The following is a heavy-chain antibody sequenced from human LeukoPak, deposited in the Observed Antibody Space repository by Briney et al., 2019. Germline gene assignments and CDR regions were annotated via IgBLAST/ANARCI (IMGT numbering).Heavy chain of an antibody. CDR3: ARGADGVSSNSRGWFDP. J-gene: IGHJ5*02. Sequence: SGGSLRLSCAASGFSVGSNYMSWVRQAPGKGLEWVSLIYSGGSTYYADSVKGRFTISRDNSKNTLYLQMNSLRAEDTAVYSCARGADGVSSNSRGWFDPWGQGTLVTVSS. CDR1: GFSVGSNY. D-gene: IGHD2-15*01. CDR2: IYSGGST. V-gene: IGHV3-66*01.